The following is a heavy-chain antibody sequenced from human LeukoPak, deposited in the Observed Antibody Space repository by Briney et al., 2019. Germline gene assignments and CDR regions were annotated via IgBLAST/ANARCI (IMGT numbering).Heavy chain of an antibody. V-gene: IGHV4-34*01. CDR3: ARGNGEAARLPYMDV. J-gene: IGHJ6*03. CDR1: GGSFSGYY. CDR2: TNHSGST. Sequence: PSETLSLTCAVYGGSFSGYYWSWIRQPPGKGLEWIGETNHSGSTNYNPSLKSRVTISVDTSKNQFSLKLSSVTAADTAVYYCARGNGEAARLPYMDVWGKGTTVTVSS. D-gene: IGHD6-6*01.